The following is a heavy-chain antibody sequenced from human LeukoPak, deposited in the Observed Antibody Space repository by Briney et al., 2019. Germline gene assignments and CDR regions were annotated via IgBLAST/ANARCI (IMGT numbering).Heavy chain of an antibody. V-gene: IGHV1-2*06. CDR1: GYTLTELS. Sequence: ASVKVSCKVSGYTLTELSMHWARQAPGQGLEWMGRINPNSGGTNYAQKFQGRVTMTRDTSISTAYMELSRLRSDDTAVYYCARDDYGDYNYWGQGTLVTVSS. CDR2: INPNSGGT. CDR3: ARDDYGDYNY. D-gene: IGHD4-17*01. J-gene: IGHJ4*02.